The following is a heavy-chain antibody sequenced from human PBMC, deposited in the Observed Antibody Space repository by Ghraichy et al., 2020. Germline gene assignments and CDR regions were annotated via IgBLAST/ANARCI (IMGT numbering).Heavy chain of an antibody. V-gene: IGHV1-8*01. Sequence: ASVKVSCKASGYTFTSYEINWVRRATGEGLEWMGWMNPNSGNTGYAPKFQGRVTMTKNTSISTANMEVSSLTSDDTAVYYCARAPVAYDPASGTYRSNWFDTWGQGTLVTVSS. CDR3: ARAPVAYDPASGTYRSNWFDT. CDR2: MNPNSGNT. D-gene: IGHD3-16*02. CDR1: GYTFTSYE. J-gene: IGHJ5*02.